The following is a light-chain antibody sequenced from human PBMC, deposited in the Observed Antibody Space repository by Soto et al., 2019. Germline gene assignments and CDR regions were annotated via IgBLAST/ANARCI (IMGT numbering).Light chain of an antibody. Sequence: EIAMTQSPVTLSVYPGERATLYCRASQTITSSLAWYQQEPGQAPRLLIYGASTRATGIPPRFSGSGSGTEFTLTISSLQPEDFAVYYCQQYNNWPPWTFGQGTKVDIK. CDR3: QQYNNWPPWT. J-gene: IGKJ1*01. V-gene: IGKV3-15*01. CDR1: QTITSS. CDR2: GAS.